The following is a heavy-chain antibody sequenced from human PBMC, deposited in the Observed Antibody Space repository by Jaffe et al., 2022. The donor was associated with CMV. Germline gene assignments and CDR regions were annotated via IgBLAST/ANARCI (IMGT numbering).Heavy chain of an antibody. V-gene: IGHV4-31*03. D-gene: IGHD3-3*01. CDR3: ARDRVTIFGVVNDYYYYGMDV. CDR1: GGSISSGGYY. CDR2: IYYSGST. J-gene: IGHJ6*02. Sequence: QVQLQESGPGLVKPSQTLSLTCTVSGGSISSGGYYWSWIRQHPGKGLEWIGYIYYSGSTYYNPSLKSRVTISVDTSKNQFSLKLSSVTAADTAVYYCARDRVTIFGVVNDYYYYGMDVWGQGTTVTVSS.